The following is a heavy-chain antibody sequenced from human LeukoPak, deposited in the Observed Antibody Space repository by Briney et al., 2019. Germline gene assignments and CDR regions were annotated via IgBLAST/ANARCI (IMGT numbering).Heavy chain of an antibody. Sequence: GGSLRLSCAASGFTFSSYWMSWVRQAPGKGLEWVANINQDGSEKYYVDSVKGRFTISRDNATNSLYLQMNSLRAEDTAVYYCAMYYDILTASPGDAFDIWGQGTMVTVSS. J-gene: IGHJ3*02. V-gene: IGHV3-7*01. CDR1: GFTFSSYW. CDR2: INQDGSEK. CDR3: AMYYDILTASPGDAFDI. D-gene: IGHD3-9*01.